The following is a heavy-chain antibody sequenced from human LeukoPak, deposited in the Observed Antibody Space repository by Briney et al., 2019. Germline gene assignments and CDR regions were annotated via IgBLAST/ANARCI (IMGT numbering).Heavy chain of an antibody. CDR1: GGIVSSNSVT. CDR3: ARRLTQYDCFDP. CDR2: TYYRSTWYN. Sequence: SQTLSLTCAISGGIVSSNSVTWNWIRQSPSRGLEWLGRTYYRSTWYNDYAVSVRGRITVNPDTSKNQFSLHLNSVTPEDTAVYYCARRLTQYDCFDPWGQGILVTVSS. J-gene: IGHJ5*02. V-gene: IGHV6-1*01. D-gene: IGHD2-2*01.